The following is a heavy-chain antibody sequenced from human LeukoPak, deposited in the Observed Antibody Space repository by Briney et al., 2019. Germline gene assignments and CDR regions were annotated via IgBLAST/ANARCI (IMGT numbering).Heavy chain of an antibody. CDR1: GFTFSSYA. D-gene: IGHD4-17*01. CDR2: ISGSGGST. V-gene: IGHV3-23*01. CDR3: AKDKPKVVSVTLDY. Sequence: PGGSLRLSCAASGFTFSSYAMSWVRQAPGKGLEWVSAISGSGGSTYYADSVKGRFTISRDNSKNTLYLQMNSLRAEDTAVYYCAKDKPKVVSVTLDYWGQGTLVTVSP. J-gene: IGHJ4*02.